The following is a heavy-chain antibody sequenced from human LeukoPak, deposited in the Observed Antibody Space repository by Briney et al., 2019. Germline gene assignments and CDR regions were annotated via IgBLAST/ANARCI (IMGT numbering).Heavy chain of an antibody. V-gene: IGHV4-4*07. J-gene: IGHJ6*03. CDR1: GGSISSYY. D-gene: IGHD2-15*01. Sequence: SETLSLTCTVSGGSISSYYWSWIRQPAGEGLEWIGHIYSTGSTNYNPSLKSRVTISVDTSKNQFSLKLSSVTAADTAVYYCARTTEGYCRGRSCYSYYYYMDVWGKGTTVTVSS. CDR2: IYSTGST. CDR3: ARTTEGYCRGRSCYSYYYYMDV.